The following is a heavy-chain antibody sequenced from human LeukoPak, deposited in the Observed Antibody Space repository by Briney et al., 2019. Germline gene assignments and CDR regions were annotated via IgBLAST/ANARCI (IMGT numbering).Heavy chain of an antibody. J-gene: IGHJ6*02. CDR3: ARDRGYGMDV. Sequence: GGSLRLSCEASGFTFSSYWMHWVRQAPGKGLGWVLRINTDGSSTSYADSVKGRFTISRDNAKNTLYLQMNSLRAEDTAVYYCARDRGYGMDVWGQGTTVTVSS. CDR1: GFTFSSYW. CDR2: INTDGSST. D-gene: IGHD3-10*01. V-gene: IGHV3-74*01.